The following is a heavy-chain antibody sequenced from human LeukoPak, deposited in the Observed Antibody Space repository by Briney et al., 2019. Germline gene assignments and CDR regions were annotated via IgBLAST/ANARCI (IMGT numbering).Heavy chain of an antibody. CDR1: GFTVSSNY. CDR3: ARDRRYTSDY. Sequence: PGGSLRLSCVVSGFTVSSNYMSWVRQAPGKGLEWVSAISDSGGTTSYADSVKGRFTVSRDNSKNTLYLQMNSLRAEDTAVYYCARDRRYTSDYWGQGTLVTVSS. J-gene: IGHJ4*02. V-gene: IGHV3-23*01. CDR2: ISDSGGTT. D-gene: IGHD2-2*02.